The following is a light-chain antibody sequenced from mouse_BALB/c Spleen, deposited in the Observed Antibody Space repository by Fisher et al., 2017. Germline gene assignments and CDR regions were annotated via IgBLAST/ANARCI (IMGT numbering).Light chain of an antibody. V-gene: IGKV4-57-1*01. CDR3: QQWSSNPFT. CDR2: SIS. Sequence: DIVMTQTPAIMSASPGEKVTMTCRASSSVSSSYLHWYQQKSGSSPKLWIYSISNLASGVPARFSGSGSGTSYSLTISSMEAEDAATYYCQQWSSNPFTFGSGTKLEIK. J-gene: IGKJ4*01. CDR1: SSVSSSY.